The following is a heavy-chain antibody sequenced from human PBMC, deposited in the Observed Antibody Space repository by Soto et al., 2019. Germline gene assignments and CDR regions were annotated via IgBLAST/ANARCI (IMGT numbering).Heavy chain of an antibody. CDR2: IRSKAYGGTT. J-gene: IGHJ4*02. CDR1: GFTFGDYA. Sequence: GGSVRLSCTASGFTFGDYAMSWFRQAPGKGLEWVGFIRSKAYGGTTEYAASVKGRFTISRDDSKSIAYLQMNSLKTEDTAVYYCTRDELLQPIDYWGQGTLVTVSS. V-gene: IGHV3-49*03. CDR3: TRDELLQPIDY. D-gene: IGHD1-26*01.